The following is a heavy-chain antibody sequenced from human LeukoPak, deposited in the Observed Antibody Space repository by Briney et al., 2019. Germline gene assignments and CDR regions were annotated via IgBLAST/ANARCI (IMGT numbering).Heavy chain of an antibody. CDR3: AKASLRYFDWDAFDI. CDR1: GFTFSSYV. Sequence: GGSLRLSCAASGFTFSSYVMHWVRQAPGKGLEWVAVISYDGSNKYYADSVKGRFTISRDNSKNTLYLQMNSLRAEDTAVYYCAKASLRYFDWDAFDIWSQGTMVTVSS. CDR2: ISYDGSNK. J-gene: IGHJ3*02. V-gene: IGHV3-30*18. D-gene: IGHD3-9*01.